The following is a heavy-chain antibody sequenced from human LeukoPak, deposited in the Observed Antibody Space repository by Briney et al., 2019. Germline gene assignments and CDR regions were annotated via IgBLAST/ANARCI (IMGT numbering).Heavy chain of an antibody. J-gene: IGHJ6*03. Sequence: PSETLSLTCTVSGGSISRYYWSWIRQPPGKGLEWFGYVYDSGTTNYNPSLKSRVTISVDTSKNQFSLKLSSVTAADTAVYYCARVSWSPGTSYYYMDVWGKGTTVTVPS. CDR3: ARVSWSPGTSYYYMDV. D-gene: IGHD1-1*01. CDR2: VYDSGTT. CDR1: GGSISRYY. V-gene: IGHV4-59*01.